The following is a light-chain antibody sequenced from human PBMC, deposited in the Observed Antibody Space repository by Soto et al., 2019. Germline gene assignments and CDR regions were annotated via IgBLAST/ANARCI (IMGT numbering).Light chain of an antibody. V-gene: IGLV1-44*01. CDR1: SSNIGSNY. CDR2: SNN. CDR3: AAWDDSLNGPV. J-gene: IGLJ3*02. Sequence: QLVLTQPPSASGTPGQTVTISCSGSSSNIGSNYVYWYQRLPGMAPKLLIYSNNQRPSGVPDRFSGSKSGTSASLAISGLQSEDEADYYCAAWDDSLNGPVFGGGTKLTVL.